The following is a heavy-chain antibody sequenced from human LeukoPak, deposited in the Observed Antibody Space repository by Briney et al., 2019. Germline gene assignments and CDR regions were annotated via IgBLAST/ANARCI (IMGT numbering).Heavy chain of an antibody. V-gene: IGHV3-7*01. CDR3: AREDSSSWIWNYFDY. J-gene: IGHJ4*02. CDR2: IKQDGNEK. D-gene: IGHD6-13*01. CDR1: GFTFSSYW. Sequence: GGSLRLSCAASGFTFSSYWMSWVRQAPGKGLEWVANIKQDGNEKYYVDSVKGRFTISRDNPKNSLYLQMNSLRAEDTAVYYCAREDSSSWIWNYFDYWGQGTLVTVSS.